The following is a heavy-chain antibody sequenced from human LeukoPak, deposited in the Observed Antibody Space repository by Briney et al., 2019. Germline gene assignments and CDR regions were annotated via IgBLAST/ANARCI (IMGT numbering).Heavy chain of an antibody. Sequence: GRSLRLSCAASGFTFNDYAMHWVRQATGKGLEWVAVISHDGTNKYYAESVRGRFTISRDNSRNTLYLYMNSLRDADTAVYYCALTVIGVVYYFDNWGQGTLVTVSS. CDR3: ALTVIGVVYYFDN. CDR2: ISHDGTNK. D-gene: IGHD2-21*01. J-gene: IGHJ4*02. V-gene: IGHV3-30*04. CDR1: GFTFNDYA.